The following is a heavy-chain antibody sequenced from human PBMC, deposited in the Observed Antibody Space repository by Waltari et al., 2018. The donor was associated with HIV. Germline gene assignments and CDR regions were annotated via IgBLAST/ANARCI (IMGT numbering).Heavy chain of an antibody. J-gene: IGHJ4*02. CDR2: IYHSGST. CDR1: GYSIRSGYY. D-gene: IGHD2-21*02. V-gene: IGHV4-38-2*02. Sequence: QVQLQESGPGLVKPSETLSLTCTVSGYSIRSGYYWGWIRQHPGKGLEWIGSIYHSGSTYYNPSLKSRVTISVDTSKNQFSLKLSSVTAADTAVYYCARVQGGVYCGGDCPSDYWGQGTLVTVSS. CDR3: ARVQGGVYCGGDCPSDY.